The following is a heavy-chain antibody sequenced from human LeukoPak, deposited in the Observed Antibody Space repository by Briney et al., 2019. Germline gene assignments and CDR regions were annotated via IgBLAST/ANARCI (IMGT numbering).Heavy chain of an antibody. CDR2: IKRKSDGGTT. V-gene: IGHV3-15*01. CDR3: APDFQGGIHGVEY. Sequence: GGSLRLSCAASGFTFSYAWMSWVRQAPGKGLEWVGRIKRKSDGGTTDYAESVNGRFTISRDDSKRTLYLEMSNLRTEDTAVYYCAPDFQGGIHGVEYRGQGTLVTVSS. D-gene: IGHD3-16*01. CDR1: GFTFSYAW. J-gene: IGHJ4*02.